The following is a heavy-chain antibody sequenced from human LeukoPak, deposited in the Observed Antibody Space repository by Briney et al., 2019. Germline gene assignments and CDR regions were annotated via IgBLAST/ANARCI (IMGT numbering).Heavy chain of an antibody. CDR1: GFTFSSNW. CDR2: IISNENSA. V-gene: IGHV3-74*01. J-gene: IGHJ3*02. Sequence: GGSLRLSCAASGFTFSSNWMHWVRQAPGKGLVWVSRIISNENSAAYADSVKGRFTISRDNAKNTLYLQMNSLRAEDTAVYYCVRGGIASAFDIWGQGTMVTVSS. D-gene: IGHD6-13*01. CDR3: VRGGIASAFDI.